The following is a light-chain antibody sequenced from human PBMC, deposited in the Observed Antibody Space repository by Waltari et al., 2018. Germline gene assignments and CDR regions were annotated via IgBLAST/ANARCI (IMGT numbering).Light chain of an antibody. V-gene: IGLV2-14*01. Sequence: QSALTQPASVSGSPGQSITISCTGTSSDVGGYNYVSWYQQHPGKVPKLLIFDVSNRPSGVSNRCSGSKSGNTPSLTISGPRPENESDYYCCSFPSESPWVLGEGTKLTFL. CDR1: SSDVGGYNY. J-gene: IGLJ3*02. CDR2: DVS. CDR3: CSFPSESPWV.